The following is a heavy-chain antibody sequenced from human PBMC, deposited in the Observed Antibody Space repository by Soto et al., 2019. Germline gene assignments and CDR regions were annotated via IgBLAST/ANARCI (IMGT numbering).Heavy chain of an antibody. CDR2: IFHDGTA. D-gene: IGHD3-10*01. Sequence: QVKLQESGPGLATPSGTLSLTCAVSCVSISSGNWWTWVRQSPQRGLEYIGEIFHDGTANYYPSFERRVAISVDTSKNQFSLKLTSVTAADTAIYFCARLVYDTRLNYMYFDFWGQGTLVTVSS. CDR3: ARLVYDTRLNYMYFDF. V-gene: IGHV4-4*02. CDR1: CVSISSGNW. J-gene: IGHJ4*02.